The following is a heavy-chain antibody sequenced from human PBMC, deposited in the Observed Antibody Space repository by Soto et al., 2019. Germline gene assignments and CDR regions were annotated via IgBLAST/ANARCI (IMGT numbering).Heavy chain of an antibody. CDR2: IIPIFGTA. D-gene: IGHD4-17*01. V-gene: IGHV1-69*13. CDR3: AREAGGDYDHAFDI. Sequence: SVKVSCKASGGTFSSYAISWVRQAPGQGLEWMGGIIPIFGTANYAQKFQDRVTITADESTSTAYMELSGLRSEDTAVYYCAREAGGDYDHAFDIWGQGTMVTVSS. CDR1: GGTFSSYA. J-gene: IGHJ3*02.